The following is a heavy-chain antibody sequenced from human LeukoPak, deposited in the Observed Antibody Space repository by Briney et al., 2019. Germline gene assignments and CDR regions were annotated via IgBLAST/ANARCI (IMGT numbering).Heavy chain of an antibody. J-gene: IGHJ4*02. CDR2: IFYSGST. CDR1: GGSISSYY. Sequence: PSETLSLTCTVSGGSISSYYWSWIRQPPGKGLEWIGYIFYSGSTNYNPSLKSRVTISVDTSKNQFSLKLSSVTVADTAVYYCARVRNPYYFDYWGQGTLVTVSS. V-gene: IGHV4-59*01. CDR3: ARVRNPYYFDY. D-gene: IGHD1-14*01.